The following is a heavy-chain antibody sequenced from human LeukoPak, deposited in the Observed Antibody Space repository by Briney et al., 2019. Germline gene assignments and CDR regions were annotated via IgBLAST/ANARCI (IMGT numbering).Heavy chain of an antibody. Sequence: SETLSLTCAVYGGSFSGYYWSWIRQPPGKGLEWIGEINHSGSTNYNPSLKSRVTISVDTSKNQFSLKLSSVTAADTAVYYCARAPISSSSHWFDPWGQGTLVTVSS. V-gene: IGHV4-34*01. J-gene: IGHJ5*02. CDR3: ARAPISSSSHWFDP. D-gene: IGHD6-6*01. CDR2: INHSGST. CDR1: GGSFSGYY.